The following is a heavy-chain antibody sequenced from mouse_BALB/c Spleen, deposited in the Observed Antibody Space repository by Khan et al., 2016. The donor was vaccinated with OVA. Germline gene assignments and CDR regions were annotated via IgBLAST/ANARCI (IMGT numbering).Heavy chain of an antibody. CDR3: ARQPYYHYNIMDY. J-gene: IGHJ4*01. CDR1: GFSLTNYG. V-gene: IGHV2-6-1*01. Sequence: QVQLKESGPGLVAPSQSLSITCTISGFSLTNYGVHWVRQPPGKGLEWLVVIWNDGSTTYNSSLKSRLTVSKDNSKSQVFLKMNSLQTDDADMYFCARQPYYHYNIMDYWGQGTSVTVSS. D-gene: IGHD2-10*01. CDR2: IWNDGST.